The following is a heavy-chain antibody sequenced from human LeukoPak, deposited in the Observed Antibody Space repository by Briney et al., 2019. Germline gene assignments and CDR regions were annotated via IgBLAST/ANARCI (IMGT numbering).Heavy chain of an antibody. CDR2: FDPEDGET. CDR1: GYTLTELS. D-gene: IGHD2-2*01. CDR3: ATRRRNCSSTSCYSPDAFDI. J-gene: IGHJ3*02. V-gene: IGHV1-24*01. Sequence: ASVKVSCKVSGYTLTELSMHWVRQAPGKGLEWVGGFDPEDGETIYAQKFQGRVTMTEDTSTDTAYMELSSLRSEDTAVYYCATRRRNCSSTSCYSPDAFDIWGQGTMATVSS.